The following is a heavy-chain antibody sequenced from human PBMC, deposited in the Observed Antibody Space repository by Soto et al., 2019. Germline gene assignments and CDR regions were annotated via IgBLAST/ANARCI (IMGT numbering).Heavy chain of an antibody. CDR3: GQNVDGSAFEY. J-gene: IGHJ4*02. CDR2: ISYDGNDR. V-gene: IGHV3-30*03. Sequence: QVQLVESGGGVVQPGRSLTVSCAASGFTFSNYGMHWGRQPPGKGLEWVAVISYDGNDRHYTDSVKGRFTISRDNSKKTLYLQMNSLRAEDTAVYYCGQNVDGSAFEYWGQGTLVTVSS. CDR1: GFTFSNYG.